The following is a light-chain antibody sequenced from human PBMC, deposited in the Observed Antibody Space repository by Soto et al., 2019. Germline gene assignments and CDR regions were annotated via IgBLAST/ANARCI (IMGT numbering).Light chain of an antibody. V-gene: IGKV2-30*01. Sequence: DVVMTKSPLSLPVTLGQPASISCRSRQSLVSSHGNTYLNWLQQRPGHSPRRLIYQVSNRDSGVPEIFSGSGSGTDFTVEISRVEAVDVGVYYCMQCTHCHVTFGQGTKVEIK. J-gene: IGKJ1*01. CDR1: QSLVSSHGNTY. CDR2: QVS. CDR3: MQCTHCHVT.